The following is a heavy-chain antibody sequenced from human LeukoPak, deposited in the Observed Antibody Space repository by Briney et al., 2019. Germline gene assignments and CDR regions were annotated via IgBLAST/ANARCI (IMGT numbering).Heavy chain of an antibody. CDR2: IYYSGST. V-gene: IGHV4-31*03. CDR1: GGSISSGGYY. Sequence: SETLSLTCTVSGGSISSGGYYWSWIRQHPGKGLEWIGYIYYSGSTYYNPSLKSRVTISVDTSKNQFSLKLSSVTAADTAVYYCARGRRRSSGWYGGIYFDYWGQGTLVTVSS. J-gene: IGHJ4*02. D-gene: IGHD6-19*01. CDR3: ARGRRRSSGWYGGIYFDY.